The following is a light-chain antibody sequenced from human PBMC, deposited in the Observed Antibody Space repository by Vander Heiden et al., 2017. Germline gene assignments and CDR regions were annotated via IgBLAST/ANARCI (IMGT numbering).Light chain of an antibody. Sequence: QAGLTQPPSVSKVLRQTATLTCSGNSNNVGNQGAAWLQQHQGHPPKLLFYRNNNRPSGISERFSASRSGNTASMTITGLQPEDEADYFCSAWDTSLSAQVFGAGTKLTVL. CDR3: SAWDTSLSAQV. CDR1: SNNVGNQG. V-gene: IGLV10-54*04. CDR2: RNN. J-gene: IGLJ2*01.